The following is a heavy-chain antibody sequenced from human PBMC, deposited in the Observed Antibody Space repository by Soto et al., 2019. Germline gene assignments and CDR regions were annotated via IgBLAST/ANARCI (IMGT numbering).Heavy chain of an antibody. Sequence: GGSLRLSCAASGFTFSSYAMHWVRQAPGKGLEWVAVISYDGSNKYYADSVKGRFTISRDNSKNTLYLQMNSLRAEDTAVYYCARGGIYDSSGFYPYWGQGTLVTV. CDR1: GFTFSSYA. CDR3: ARGGIYDSSGFYPY. V-gene: IGHV3-30-3*01. J-gene: IGHJ4*02. CDR2: ISYDGSNK. D-gene: IGHD3-22*01.